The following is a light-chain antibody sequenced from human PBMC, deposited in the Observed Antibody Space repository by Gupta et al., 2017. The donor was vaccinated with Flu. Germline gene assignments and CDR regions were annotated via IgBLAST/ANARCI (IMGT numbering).Light chain of an antibody. CDR1: ETISTY. CDR3: QQSYSTPPMYT. CDR2: AAS. Sequence: ASVGDRVTITCRASETISTYLNWYQQIPGKAPKLLIYAASSLQSGVPSRFSGSGSGTDFTLTISSLQPEDSATYYCQQSYSTPPMYTFGQGT. J-gene: IGKJ2*01. V-gene: IGKV1-39*01.